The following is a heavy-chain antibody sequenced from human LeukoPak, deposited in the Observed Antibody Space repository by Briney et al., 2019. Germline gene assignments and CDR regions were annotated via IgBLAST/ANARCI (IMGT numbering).Heavy chain of an antibody. Sequence: GGSLRLSCAASGFTFSSYGMHWVRQAPGKGLEWVAFIRYDGSNKYYADSVKGRFTISRDNSKNTLYLQMNSLRAEDTAVYYCEKDRDLTGDAFDIWGQGTMVTVSS. J-gene: IGHJ3*02. D-gene: IGHD1-20*01. CDR2: IRYDGSNK. CDR1: GFTFSSYG. CDR3: EKDRDLTGDAFDI. V-gene: IGHV3-30*02.